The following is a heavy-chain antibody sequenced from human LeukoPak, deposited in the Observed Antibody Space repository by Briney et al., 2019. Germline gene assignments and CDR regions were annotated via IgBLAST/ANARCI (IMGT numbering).Heavy chain of an antibody. CDR2: ISAYNGNT. CDR3: ARGPLITIFGVVNSFDY. CDR1: GYTFTSYG. V-gene: IGHV1-18*01. D-gene: IGHD3-3*01. J-gene: IGHJ4*02. Sequence: ASVKVSCKASGYTFTSYGISWVRQAPGQGLEWMGWISAYNGNTNYAQKLQGRVTMTTDTSTSTAYMELRSLRSDDTAVYYCARGPLITIFGVVNSFDYWGQGTLVTVSS.